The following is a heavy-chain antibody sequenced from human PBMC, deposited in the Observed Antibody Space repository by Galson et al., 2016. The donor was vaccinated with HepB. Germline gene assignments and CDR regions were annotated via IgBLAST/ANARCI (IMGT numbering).Heavy chain of an antibody. V-gene: IGHV4-39*01. D-gene: IGHD6-19*01. Sequence: SETLSPTCTVSAASISSTNYSWGWIRQPPGRGLEWIGSIYHTESTNYNPSLESRVTISVDTAKHHSTLSLNSVTAADTAVYYCATGIVVAGKMYYHYMDVWGKGTSVTVSS. CDR1: AASISSTNYS. CDR3: ATGIVVAGKMYYHYMDV. J-gene: IGHJ6*03. CDR2: IYHTEST.